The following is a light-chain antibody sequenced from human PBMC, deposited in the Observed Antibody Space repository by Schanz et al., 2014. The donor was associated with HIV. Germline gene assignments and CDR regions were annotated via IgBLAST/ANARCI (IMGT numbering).Light chain of an antibody. CDR3: QQYNGWPPFT. CDR1: QSVSDNY. CDR2: DAS. Sequence: EIVLTQSPATLSLSPGERATLSCRASQSVSDNYLAWYQQRPGQAPRLLIYDASSRATGIPDRFSGSGSGTEFTLTVSSLQSEDFAVYYCQQYNGWPPFTFGQGTKLEIK. V-gene: IGKV3D-15*01. J-gene: IGKJ2*01.